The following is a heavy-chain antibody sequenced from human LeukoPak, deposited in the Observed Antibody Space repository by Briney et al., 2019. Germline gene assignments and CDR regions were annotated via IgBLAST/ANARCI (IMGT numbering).Heavy chain of an antibody. CDR1: GGSISSYY. V-gene: IGHV4-59*12. D-gene: IGHD2-2*02. J-gene: IGHJ4*02. CDR3: AREELDCSSTSCYTLIDY. CDR2: IYYSGST. Sequence: SETLSLTCTVSGGSISSYYWSWIRQPPGKGLEWIGYIYYSGSTNYNPSLKSRVTISVDTSKNQFSLKLSSVTAADTAVYYCAREELDCSSTSCYTLIDYWGQGTLVTVSS.